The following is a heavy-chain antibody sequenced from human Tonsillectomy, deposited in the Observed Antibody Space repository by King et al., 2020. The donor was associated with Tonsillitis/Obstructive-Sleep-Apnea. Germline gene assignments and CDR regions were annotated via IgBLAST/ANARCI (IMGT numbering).Heavy chain of an antibody. CDR2: MNPKSGNT. V-gene: IGHV1-8*01. Sequence: VQLVESGAEVKKPGASVMVSCKASGYIFTSYDISWVRQATGQGLEWMGWMNPKSGNTGYAQKFQGRVTMTRDTFIDTSYMELSGLTSEDTAVYYCAREIPRDLWSGYPGEGGAFDLWGQGTMVTVSS. J-gene: IGHJ3*01. D-gene: IGHD3-3*01. CDR3: AREIPRDLWSGYPGEGGAFDL. CDR1: GYIFTSYD.